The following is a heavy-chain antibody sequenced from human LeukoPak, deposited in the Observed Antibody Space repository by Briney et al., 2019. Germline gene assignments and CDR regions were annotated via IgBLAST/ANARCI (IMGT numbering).Heavy chain of an antibody. Sequence: GGSLRLSCAASGFTFSNAWMSWVRQAPGKGLEWIGRILSKSERVKTGHAAPVKGRFSISRHDSKHTLYLQMNSLETDDSAVYYCTTYIVGATIPGEYWGQGTLVTVSS. D-gene: IGHD1-26*01. J-gene: IGHJ4*02. CDR1: GFTFSNAW. CDR2: ILSKSERVKT. V-gene: IGHV3-15*01. CDR3: TTYIVGATIPGEY.